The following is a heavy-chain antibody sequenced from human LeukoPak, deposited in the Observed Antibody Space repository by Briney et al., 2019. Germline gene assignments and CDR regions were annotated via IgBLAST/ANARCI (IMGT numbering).Heavy chain of an antibody. D-gene: IGHD2/OR15-2a*01. J-gene: IGHJ5*02. CDR3: ARGRYYLDP. V-gene: IGHV3-74*01. CDR1: GFTFSTYW. CDR2: FNSDGRGT. Sequence: GGSLRLSCAASGFTFSTYWMHWVRQAPGKGLVWVSRFNSDGRGTFYADSVKGRFTISRDNAKNTLYLQMNSLRAEDTAIYYCARGRYYLDPWGQGTLVTVSS.